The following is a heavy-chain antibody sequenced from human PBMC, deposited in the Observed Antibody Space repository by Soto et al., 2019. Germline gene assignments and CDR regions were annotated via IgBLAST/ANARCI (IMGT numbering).Heavy chain of an antibody. CDR2: IYYSGST. J-gene: IGHJ6*02. CDR1: GGSISSYY. V-gene: IGHV4-59*01. Sequence: SETLSLTCTVSGGSISSYYWSWIRQPPWKGLEWIGYIYYSGSTNYNPSLKSRVTISVDTSKNQFSLKLSSVTAADTAVYYCARGSPSSWYNYYGMDVWGQGTTVTVSS. D-gene: IGHD6-13*01. CDR3: ARGSPSSWYNYYGMDV.